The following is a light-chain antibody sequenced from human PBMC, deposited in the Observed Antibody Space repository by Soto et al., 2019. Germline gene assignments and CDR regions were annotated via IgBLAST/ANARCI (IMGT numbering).Light chain of an antibody. CDR2: DAS. J-gene: IGKJ1*01. Sequence: EIVLTQSPATLSLSPGERATLSCRASQSVSSYLAWYQQKPGQAPRLLIYDASNRATGIPARFSGSGSGTEFTLTISSLQSEDFAVYYCQQYGSSLTWTFGQGTKVDIK. CDR3: QQYGSSLTWT. CDR1: QSVSSY. V-gene: IGKV3-11*01.